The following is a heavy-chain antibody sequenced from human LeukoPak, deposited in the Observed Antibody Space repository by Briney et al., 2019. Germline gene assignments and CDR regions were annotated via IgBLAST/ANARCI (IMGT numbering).Heavy chain of an antibody. Sequence: QPGSSLRLSCAASGFTCSSYDMHWVRQAPGKGLESVAVISYDGSDKYYADSVKGRFTISRDNSKNTLYLQMNSLRAEDTAVYYCAKRYSSSLYYFDYWGQGTLVTVSS. CDR2: ISYDGSDK. CDR1: GFTCSSYD. D-gene: IGHD6-13*01. J-gene: IGHJ4*02. V-gene: IGHV3-30*18. CDR3: AKRYSSSLYYFDY.